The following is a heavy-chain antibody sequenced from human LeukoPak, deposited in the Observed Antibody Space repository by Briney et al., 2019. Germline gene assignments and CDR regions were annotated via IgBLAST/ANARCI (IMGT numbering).Heavy chain of an antibody. J-gene: IGHJ4*02. D-gene: IGHD6-13*01. V-gene: IGHV4-59*01. CDR3: ARSRRGKQQPSY. CDR1: GDSISSDY. CDR2: ISYSGNT. Sequence: PSETLSLTCTVSGDSISSDYWSWIRQPPGKGLEWIGYISYSGNTNYNPSLKSQVTISIDTSKNQFSPRLSSVTAADTAVYYCARSRRGKQQPSYWGQGTLVTVSS.